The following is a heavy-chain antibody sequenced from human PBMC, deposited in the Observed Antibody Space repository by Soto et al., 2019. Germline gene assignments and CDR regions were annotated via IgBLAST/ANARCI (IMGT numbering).Heavy chain of an antibody. CDR1: GFTFSSYE. D-gene: IGHD6-13*01. CDR3: ARAGLGSSFRDFDY. Sequence: ESGGGLVQPGGSLRLSCAASGFTFSSYEMNWVRQARGKGLEWVSYISSSGSTIYYADSVKGRFTISRDNAKNSLYLQMNSLRAEDTAVYYCARAGLGSSFRDFDYWGQGTLVTVSS. V-gene: IGHV3-48*03. J-gene: IGHJ4*02. CDR2: ISSSGSTI.